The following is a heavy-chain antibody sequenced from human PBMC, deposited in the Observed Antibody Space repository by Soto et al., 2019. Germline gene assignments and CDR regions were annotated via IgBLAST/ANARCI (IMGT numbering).Heavy chain of an antibody. CDR1: GLSFSDSY. J-gene: IGHJ4*02. CDR3: ATTPTIFVLEY. D-gene: IGHD3-3*01. CDR2: TSSSGDDI. V-gene: IGHV3-11*01. Sequence: QVHLVESGGGLVKPGGSLRLSCAASGLSFSDSYMSWIRQAPGKGLEWVSYTSSSGDDIYYADSVKGRFTISRDNAKNSLFLQMDSLRAEDTAVYYCATTPTIFVLEYWGQGTQVTVSS.